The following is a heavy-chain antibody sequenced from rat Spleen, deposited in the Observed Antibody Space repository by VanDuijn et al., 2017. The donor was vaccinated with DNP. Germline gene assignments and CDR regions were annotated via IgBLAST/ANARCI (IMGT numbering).Heavy chain of an antibody. CDR3: VRPDYYDGSYPRY. D-gene: IGHD1-12*02. J-gene: IGHJ2*01. V-gene: IGHV5S13*01. CDR2: ISTGGGST. CDR1: GFTFSNYV. Sequence: EVQLVESGGGLVQPGRSLKLSCAASGFTFSNYVMAWVRQAPTKGLEWVASISTGGGSTYYPDSVKGRFIISRDNARNTLYLQMNSLRSEDTATYYCVRPDYYDGSYPRYWGQGVMVTVSS.